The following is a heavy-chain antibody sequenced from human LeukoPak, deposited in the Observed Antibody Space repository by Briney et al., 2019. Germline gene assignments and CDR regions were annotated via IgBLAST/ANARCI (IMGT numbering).Heavy chain of an antibody. V-gene: IGHV3-23*01. CDR1: GFTFSSYA. J-gene: IGHJ4*02. D-gene: IGHD6-6*01. Sequence: QTGGSLRLSCAASGFTFSSYAMSWVRQAPGKGLEWVSVISGSGAGSYYADSVKGRVTVSRDNSKNTVFLQMNSLRAEDTAVYYCAQHPDFSSSSQYFDFWGQGTLVTVSS. CDR3: AQHPDFSSSSQYFDF. CDR2: ISGSGAGS.